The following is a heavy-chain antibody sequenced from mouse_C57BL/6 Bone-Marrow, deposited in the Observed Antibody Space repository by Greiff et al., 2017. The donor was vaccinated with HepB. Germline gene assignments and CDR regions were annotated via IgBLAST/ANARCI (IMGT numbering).Heavy chain of an antibody. CDR2: IDPSDSYT. D-gene: IGHD3-3*01. CDR3: ARKRGPYFDY. Sequence: QVQLQQPGAELVKPGASVKLSCKASGYTFTSYWMQWVKQRPGQGLEWIGAIDPSDSYTNYNQKFKGQATLTVDTSSNTAYMQLSSLTSEDSAVYYCARKRGPYFDYWGEGTTLTVSS. CDR1: GYTFTSYW. V-gene: IGHV1-50*01. J-gene: IGHJ2*01.